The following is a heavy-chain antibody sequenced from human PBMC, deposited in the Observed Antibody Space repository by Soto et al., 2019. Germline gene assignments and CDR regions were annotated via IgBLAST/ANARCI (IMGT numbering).Heavy chain of an antibody. CDR2: IYYSGST. Sequence: SETLSLTCTVSGGSISSYYWSWIRQPPGKGLEWIGYIYYSGSTNYNPSLKSRVTISVDTSKNQFSLKLSSVTAADTAVYYCARGSQRSGRYEYSNYKGIYYGMDVWGQGTTVTVSS. CDR3: ARGSQRSGRYEYSNYKGIYYGMDV. D-gene: IGHD4-4*01. J-gene: IGHJ6*02. V-gene: IGHV4-59*01. CDR1: GGSISSYY.